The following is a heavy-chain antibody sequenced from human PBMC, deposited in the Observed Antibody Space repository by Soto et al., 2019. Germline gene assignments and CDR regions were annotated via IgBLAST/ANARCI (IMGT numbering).Heavy chain of an antibody. V-gene: IGHV4-59*01. CDR3: ARASSWYASFDY. Sequence: SETLSLTCTVSGGSISSYYWSWIRQPPGKGLEWIGYIYYSGSTNYNPSLKSRVTISVDTSMNQFSLKLSSVTAADTAVYYCARASSWYASFDYWGQGTLVTVSS. CDR2: IYYSGST. J-gene: IGHJ4*02. CDR1: GGSISSYY. D-gene: IGHD6-13*01.